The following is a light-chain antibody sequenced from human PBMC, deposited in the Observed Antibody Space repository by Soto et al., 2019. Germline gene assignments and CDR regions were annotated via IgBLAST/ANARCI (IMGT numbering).Light chain of an antibody. J-gene: IGLJ1*01. CDR1: SSDVGSYNL. Sequence: QSVLTQPASVSGSPGQSITISCTGTSSDVGSYNLVSWYQHHPGKAPKLMIYEVSKRPSGVSNRFSGSKSGNTASLTISGLQAEDEADYYCCSYAGSSTVPHVFGTGTKVTVL. CDR3: CSYAGSSTVPHV. CDR2: EVS. V-gene: IGLV2-23*02.